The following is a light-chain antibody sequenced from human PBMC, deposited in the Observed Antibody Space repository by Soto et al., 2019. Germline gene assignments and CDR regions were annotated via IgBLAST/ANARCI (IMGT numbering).Light chain of an antibody. CDR1: QSVLYSSNNKNY. J-gene: IGKJ1*01. CDR3: QQYYSIPPWT. Sequence: DIVMTQSPDSLAVSLGERATINCKSSQSVLYSSNNKNYLAWYQQTPGQPPKLLIYWASIRESGVPDRFSGSGSGTDFTLTISSLQAEDVAVYYGQQYYSIPPWTFGQGTKVEIK. CDR2: WAS. V-gene: IGKV4-1*01.